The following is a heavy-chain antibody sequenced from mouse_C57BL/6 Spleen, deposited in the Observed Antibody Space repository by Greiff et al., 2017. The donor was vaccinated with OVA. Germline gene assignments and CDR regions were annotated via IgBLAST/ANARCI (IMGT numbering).Heavy chain of an antibody. CDR1: GFTFSSYA. V-gene: IGHV5-4*01. Sequence: DVKLVESGGGLVKPGGSLKLSCAASGFTFSSYAMSWVRQTPEKRLEWVATISDGGSYTYYPDNVKGRFTISRDNAKNNLYLQMSHLKSEDTAMYYCAREGLTTGFDYWGQGTTLTVSS. D-gene: IGHD1-1*01. CDR2: ISDGGSYT. J-gene: IGHJ2*01. CDR3: AREGLTTGFDY.